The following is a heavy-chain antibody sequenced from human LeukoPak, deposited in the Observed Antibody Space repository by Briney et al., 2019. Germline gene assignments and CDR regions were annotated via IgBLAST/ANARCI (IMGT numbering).Heavy chain of an antibody. CDR3: ARDAQGGFDYSNSLKY. V-gene: IGHV3-33*01. J-gene: IGHJ4*01. CDR2: IWSDGSNR. D-gene: IGHD4-11*01. Sequence: GRSLRLSCAASGFIYSHYGMHWVRQAPGKGLEWVAVIWSDGSNRFYAGSVKGQFTISRDNSQNTLFLQMNSLRAEDTAMYYCARDAQGGFDYSNSLKYWGHGTLVTVSS. CDR1: GFIYSHYG.